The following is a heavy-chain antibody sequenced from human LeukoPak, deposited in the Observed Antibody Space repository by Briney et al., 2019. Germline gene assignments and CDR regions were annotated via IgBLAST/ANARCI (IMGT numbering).Heavy chain of an antibody. CDR3: AKGIQGVTIFGVVTPPSNYFDY. D-gene: IGHD3-3*01. Sequence: PGGSLRLSCAASGFTFSNYSMNWIRQAPGKGLEWVSVISTTSTYKYYADSVKGRFTISRDNSKNTLYLQMNSLRAEDTAVYYCAKGIQGVTIFGVVTPPSNYFDYWGQGTLVTVSS. CDR2: ISTTSTYK. J-gene: IGHJ4*02. V-gene: IGHV3-21*04. CDR1: GFTFSNYS.